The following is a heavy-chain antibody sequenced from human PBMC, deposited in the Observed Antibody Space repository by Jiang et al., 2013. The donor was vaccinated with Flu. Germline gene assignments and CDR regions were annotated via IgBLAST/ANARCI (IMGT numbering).Heavy chain of an antibody. V-gene: IGHV4-31*03. Sequence: SQTLSLTCTVSGGSISSGGYYWSWIRQHPGKGLEWIGYIYYSGSTYYNPSLKSRVTISVDTSKNQFSLKLSSVTAADTAVYYCARVGNGGKDNWYFDLWGRGTLVTVSS. CDR1: GGSISSGGYY. CDR2: IYYSGST. CDR3: ARVGNGGKDNWYFDL. J-gene: IGHJ2*01. D-gene: IGHD4-23*01.